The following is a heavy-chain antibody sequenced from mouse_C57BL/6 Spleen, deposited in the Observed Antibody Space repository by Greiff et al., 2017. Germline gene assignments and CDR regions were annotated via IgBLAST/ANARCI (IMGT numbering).Heavy chain of an antibody. D-gene: IGHD2-4*01. V-gene: IGHV1-80*01. Sequence: QVQLQQSGAELVKPGASVKLSCKASGYAFSSYWMNWVKQRPGKGLEWIGHIYPGDGDTNYNGKFKGKATLTADKSSSTAYMQLSSLTSEDSAVYYCARERDYDAYDFGYQGQGTTLTVSS. J-gene: IGHJ2*01. CDR2: IYPGDGDT. CDR1: GYAFSSYW. CDR3: ARERDYDAYDFGY.